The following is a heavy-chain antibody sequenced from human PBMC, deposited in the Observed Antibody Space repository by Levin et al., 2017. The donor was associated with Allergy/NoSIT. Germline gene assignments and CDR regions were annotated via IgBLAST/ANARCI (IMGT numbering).Heavy chain of an antibody. Sequence: TGGSLRLSCAASGFTFSSYAMHWVRQAPGKGLEWVAVISYDGSNKYYADSVKGRFTISRDNSKNTLYLQMNSLRAEDTAVYYCAREMISRFLEWLCHPWGQGTLVTVSS. D-gene: IGHD3-3*01. CDR3: AREMISRFLEWLCHP. CDR1: GFTFSSYA. J-gene: IGHJ5*02. V-gene: IGHV3-30-3*01. CDR2: ISYDGSNK.